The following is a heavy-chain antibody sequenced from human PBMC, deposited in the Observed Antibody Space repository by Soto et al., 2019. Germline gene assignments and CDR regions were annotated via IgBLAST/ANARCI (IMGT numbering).Heavy chain of an antibody. CDR1: GYMFTGNY. Sequence: VGSVKVFRKASGYMFTGNYMDLGRQAPGQGLEYMGWINPNSGATNYAQKFQGRVTMTWDTSISTAYVELSRLRSDDTAVYYCAPHYPDSSGYFDHWGQGTLVTVSS. J-gene: IGHJ4*02. CDR3: APHYPDSSGYFDH. CDR2: INPNSGAT. V-gene: IGHV1-2*02. D-gene: IGHD3-22*01.